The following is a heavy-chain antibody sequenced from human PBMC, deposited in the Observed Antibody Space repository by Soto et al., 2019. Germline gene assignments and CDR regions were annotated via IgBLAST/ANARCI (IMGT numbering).Heavy chain of an antibody. CDR2: ISGSGGST. CDR1: GFTFNNYA. Sequence: GGSLRLSCAASGFTFNNYAMSWVRQAPGKGLEWVSAISGSGGSTYYADSVKGRFTISRDNSKNTLYLQMNSLRAEDTAVYYSAKGRGYSGHTRSYYYGMDVWGQGTTVTVSS. D-gene: IGHD5-12*01. J-gene: IGHJ6*02. V-gene: IGHV3-23*01. CDR3: AKGRGYSGHTRSYYYGMDV.